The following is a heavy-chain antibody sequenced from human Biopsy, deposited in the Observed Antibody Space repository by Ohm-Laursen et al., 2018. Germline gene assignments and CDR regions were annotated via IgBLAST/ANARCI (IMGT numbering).Heavy chain of an antibody. CDR2: ISYNERT. J-gene: IGHJ2*01. D-gene: IGHD3-9*01. CDR1: GASVKTSGYF. Sequence: PSQTLSLTCCVSGASVKTSGYFWAWIRQRPGKGLEWIGYISYNERTHYNPSLTSRLAISFDTSNNRISLQLRSVSVADTAVYYCVREPKTGTAEAWYFDLWGRGSPVTVPS. CDR3: VREPKTGTAEAWYFDL. V-gene: IGHV4-31*03.